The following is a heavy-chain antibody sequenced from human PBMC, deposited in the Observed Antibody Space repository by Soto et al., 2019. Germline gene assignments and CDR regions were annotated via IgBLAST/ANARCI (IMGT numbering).Heavy chain of an antibody. Sequence: GGSLRLSCAASGFTFRTYGMNWVRQAPGKGLEWISYISSSSSPIYYADSVTGRFTISRDNAKTSLYLQMNSLRDEDTAVYYCARDLGLARGLLIFDYWGQGTPVTVSS. CDR1: GFTFRTYG. D-gene: IGHD3-10*01. CDR2: ISSSSSPI. J-gene: IGHJ4*02. CDR3: ARDLGLARGLLIFDY. V-gene: IGHV3-48*02.